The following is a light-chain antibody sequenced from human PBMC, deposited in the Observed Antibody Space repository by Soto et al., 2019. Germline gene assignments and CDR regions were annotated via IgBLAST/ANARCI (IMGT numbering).Light chain of an antibody. Sequence: EIVMTQSPATLSVSPGERATLSCRASQSVSTNLAWYQQKPGQAPRLLIYGPSIRATGIPARFSGSGSGTEFTLTINSLQSEDFALYYCQEYDKWPPGFTFGPAIRVDNK. J-gene: IGKJ3*01. CDR3: QEYDKWPPGFT. CDR1: QSVSTN. V-gene: IGKV3-15*01. CDR2: GPS.